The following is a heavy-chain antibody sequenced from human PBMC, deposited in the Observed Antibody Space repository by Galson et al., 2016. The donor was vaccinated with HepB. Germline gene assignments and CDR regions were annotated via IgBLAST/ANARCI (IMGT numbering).Heavy chain of an antibody. CDR2: FYPGDSEI. D-gene: IGHD3-22*01. Sequence: QSGAEVKKPGESLKISCKGEGYVFSSYWIAWVRQTPDKGLEWMGLFYPGDSEIRYSPSFQGQVTFSADKSINTAYMQWSGLTASDTAIYYCARLVSSRSPYDSCGQGTLVTVSS. CDR1: GYVFSSYW. CDR3: ARLVSSRSPYDS. V-gene: IGHV5-51*01. J-gene: IGHJ4*02.